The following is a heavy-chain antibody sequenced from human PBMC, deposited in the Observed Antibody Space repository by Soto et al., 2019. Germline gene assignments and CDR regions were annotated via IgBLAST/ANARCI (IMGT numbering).Heavy chain of an antibody. Sequence: QVQLQQWGAGLLKPSETLSLTCAVYGGSFSGYYWSWIRQPPGKGLEWIGEINHSGSTNYNPSLKSRATMSVDTSKNPFSLMLVSVPAAEAAVYCCARRQGGYSYPTWFDPWGQGTLVAVSS. CDR2: INHSGST. J-gene: IGHJ5*02. CDR3: ARRQGGYSYPTWFDP. CDR1: GGSFSGYY. D-gene: IGHD5-18*01. V-gene: IGHV4-34*01.